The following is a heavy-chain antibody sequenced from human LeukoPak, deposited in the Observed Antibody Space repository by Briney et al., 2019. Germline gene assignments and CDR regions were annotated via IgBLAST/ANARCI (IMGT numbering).Heavy chain of an antibody. Sequence: ASVKVSCKASGYTFTGYYIHWVRQAPGQGPQYMGWINPNNGGTNYAPNFQGRVTMTRNTSISTAYMELSRLRYGDTATYYCARDYYGSGVPDFYYYYMDVWGKGTTVTVSS. CDR1: GYTFTGYY. J-gene: IGHJ6*03. D-gene: IGHD3-10*01. CDR3: ARDYYGSGVPDFYYYYMDV. CDR2: INPNNGGT. V-gene: IGHV1-2*02.